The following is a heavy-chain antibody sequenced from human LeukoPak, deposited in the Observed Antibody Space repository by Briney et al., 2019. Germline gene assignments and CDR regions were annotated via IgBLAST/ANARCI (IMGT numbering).Heavy chain of an antibody. V-gene: IGHV4-39*07. D-gene: IGHD5/OR15-5a*01. CDR2: GYYFGTT. CDR1: GGSFTTIDYY. CDR3: ARALYDFPMDV. Sequence: SETLSLTCAVSGGSFTTIDYYWAWIRQPPGKGLEWIGSGYYFGTTSYNPSLQSRVTISLDTSKNQFSLKLSSVTAADTAVYYCARALYDFPMDVWGKGTTVTVSS. J-gene: IGHJ6*03.